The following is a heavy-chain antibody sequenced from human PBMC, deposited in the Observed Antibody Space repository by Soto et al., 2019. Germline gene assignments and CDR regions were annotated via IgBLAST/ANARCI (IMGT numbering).Heavy chain of an antibody. D-gene: IGHD1-20*01. CDR1: GYTFTDYY. V-gene: IGHV1-2*04. Sequence: ASVKVSCKASGYTFTDYYIHWVRQAPGQGLEWMGWINPNSGGTNYAQKFQGWVTMTRDTSVTTAYMDLSRLRSDDTAFYYCARDITGPLAPGGQGTLVTVSS. CDR3: ARDITGPLAP. J-gene: IGHJ5*02. CDR2: INPNSGGT.